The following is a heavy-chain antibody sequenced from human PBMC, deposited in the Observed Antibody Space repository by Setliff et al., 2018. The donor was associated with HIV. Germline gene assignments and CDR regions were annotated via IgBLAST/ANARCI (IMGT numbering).Heavy chain of an antibody. CDR1: GFTFSSYW. V-gene: IGHV3-7*01. Sequence: PGGSLRLSCAASGFTFSSYWMSWVRQAPGKGLEWVANIKQDGSEKYYVDSVEGRFTISRDNAKNSLYLQMNSLRAEDTAVYYCARASSSWYTDYYYMDVWGKGTTVTVSS. D-gene: IGHD6-13*01. J-gene: IGHJ6*03. CDR3: ARASSSWYTDYYYMDV. CDR2: IKQDGSEK.